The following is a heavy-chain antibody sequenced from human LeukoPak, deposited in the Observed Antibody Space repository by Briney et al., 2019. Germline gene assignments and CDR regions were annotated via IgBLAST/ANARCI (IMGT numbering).Heavy chain of an antibody. CDR3: ARAGTYCSGGSCYSSFETFDY. V-gene: IGHV3-21*01. D-gene: IGHD2-15*01. Sequence: GGSLRLSCAASGFTFSSYSMNWVRQAPGKGLEWVSSISSSSSCIYYADSVKGRFTISRDNAKNSLYLQMNSPRAEDTAVYYCARAGTYCSGGSCYSSFETFDYWGQGTLVTVFS. CDR1: GFTFSSYS. J-gene: IGHJ4*02. CDR2: ISSSSSCI.